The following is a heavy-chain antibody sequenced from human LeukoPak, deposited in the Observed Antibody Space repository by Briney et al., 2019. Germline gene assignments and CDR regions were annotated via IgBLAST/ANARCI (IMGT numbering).Heavy chain of an antibody. J-gene: IGHJ5*02. V-gene: IGHV4-39*01. CDR3: ARHRDYYYGSGSYYIVWFDP. Sequence: PSETLSLTCTVSGGSISSSSYYWGRIRQPPGKGLEWIESIYYSGSTYYHSSLKSRVTISVDTSKNQFSHKLSPVTAADTAVYYWARHRDYYYGSGSYYIVWFDPWGQGTLVTVSS. D-gene: IGHD3-10*01. CDR2: IYYSGST. CDR1: GGSISSSSYY.